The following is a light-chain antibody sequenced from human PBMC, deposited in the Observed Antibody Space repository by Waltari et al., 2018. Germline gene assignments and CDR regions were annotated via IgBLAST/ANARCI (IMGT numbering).Light chain of an antibody. Sequence: DIVLTQSPATLYVSPGETVTLPSRASQAISVNLAWYQQRPGQAPRVLFYGASTRATGTPARFSGSGSGTEFTLTISSLQSEDFGVYYCQQYHNWYTFGQGTKLEIK. CDR2: GAS. V-gene: IGKV3D-15*01. J-gene: IGKJ2*01. CDR1: QAISVN. CDR3: QQYHNWYT.